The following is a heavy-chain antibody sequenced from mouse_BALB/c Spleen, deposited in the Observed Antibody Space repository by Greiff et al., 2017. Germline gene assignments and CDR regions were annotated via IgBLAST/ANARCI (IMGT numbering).Heavy chain of an antibody. CDR1: GYTFTSYY. CDR2: IYPGNVNT. Sequence: ESGPELVKPGASVRISCKASGYTFTSYYIHWVKQRPGQGLEWIGWIYPGNVNTKYNEKFKGKATLTADKSSSTAYMQLSSLTSEDSAVYFCARDYGYDGRPGLFAYWGQGTLVTVSA. J-gene: IGHJ3*01. D-gene: IGHD2-2*01. V-gene: IGHV1S56*01. CDR3: ARDYGYDGRPGLFAY.